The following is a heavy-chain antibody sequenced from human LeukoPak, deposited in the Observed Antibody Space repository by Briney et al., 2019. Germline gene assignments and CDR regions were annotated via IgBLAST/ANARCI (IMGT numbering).Heavy chain of an antibody. V-gene: IGHV3-11*05. Sequence: PGGSLRLSCAVSGFTFSDYYMSWIRQAPGKGLKWVAYISRDSNYANYADSVKGRFTISRDNAKSSLFLQMNSLRADDTAVYYCARELAAAGADYWGQGTLVTVSS. CDR1: GFTFSDYY. J-gene: IGHJ4*02. CDR3: ARELAAAGADY. CDR2: ISRDSNYA. D-gene: IGHD6-13*01.